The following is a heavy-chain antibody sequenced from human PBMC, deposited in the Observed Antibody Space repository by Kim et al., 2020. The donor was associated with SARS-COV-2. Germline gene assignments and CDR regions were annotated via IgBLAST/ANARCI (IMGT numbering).Heavy chain of an antibody. D-gene: IGHD2-15*01. CDR3: ARRACGGSACYQDY. J-gene: IGHJ4*02. Sequence: YSHSLESRVTISRDTSNNQCSLRLTSVTAADTAVYYCARRACGGSACYQDYWGQGTLVTVSS. V-gene: IGHV4-59*08.